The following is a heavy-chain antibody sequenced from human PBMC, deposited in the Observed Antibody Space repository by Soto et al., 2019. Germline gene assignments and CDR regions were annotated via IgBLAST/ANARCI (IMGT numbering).Heavy chain of an antibody. CDR1: GYTFTYYT. CDR3: ARDPLWGTAMVLWYFDL. V-gene: IGHV1-3*01. Sequence: ASVKVSCKASGYTFTYYTVHWVRQAPGQRLEWMGWINAGDGNTKYSPNFQGRVTITKDTSASTVYMELSSLRSEDTAVYYCARDPLWGTAMVLWYFDLWGRGTLVTVSS. J-gene: IGHJ2*01. D-gene: IGHD5-18*01. CDR2: INAGDGNT.